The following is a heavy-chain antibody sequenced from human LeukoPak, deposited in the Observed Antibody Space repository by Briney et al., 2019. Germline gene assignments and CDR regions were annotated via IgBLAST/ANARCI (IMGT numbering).Heavy chain of an antibody. V-gene: IGHV4-31*03. J-gene: IGHJ4*02. Sequence: SQTLSLTCTVSGGSISSGGYYWSWIRQHPGKGLEWIGYIYYSGSTYYNPSLKSRVTISVDTSKNQFSLKLSSVTAADTAVYYCARAGISGSYYFDYWDQGTLVTVSS. CDR3: ARAGISGSYYFDY. D-gene: IGHD3-10*01. CDR2: IYYSGST. CDR1: GGSISSGGYY.